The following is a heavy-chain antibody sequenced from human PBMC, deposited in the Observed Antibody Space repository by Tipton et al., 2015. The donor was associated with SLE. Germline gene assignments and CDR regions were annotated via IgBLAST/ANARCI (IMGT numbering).Heavy chain of an antibody. CDR2: IYYSGST. Sequence: GLVKPSETLSLTCTVSGGSISSSSYYWGWIRQPPGKGLEWIGSIYYSGSTYYNPSLKSRVTISVDTSKNQFSLKLDSVTAADTGVYFCARLGPGYSLDHWGQGTLVTVSS. J-gene: IGHJ4*01. V-gene: IGHV4-39*07. D-gene: IGHD5-18*01. CDR3: ARLGPGYSLDH. CDR1: GGSISSSSYY.